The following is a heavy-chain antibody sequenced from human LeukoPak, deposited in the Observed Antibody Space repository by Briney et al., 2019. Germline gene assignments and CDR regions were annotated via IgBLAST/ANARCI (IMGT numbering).Heavy chain of an antibody. V-gene: IGHV4-59*01. CDR1: GGSISSYY. Sequence: SETLSLTCTVSGGSISSYYLNWIRQPPGKGLEWIGSINYSGSTNYNPSLKSRVTISIDTSKNQFSPKLSSVTAADTAVYYCARDYFTSYYYYGMDVWGQGTTVTVSS. D-gene: IGHD2/OR15-2a*01. CDR3: ARDYFTSYYYYGMDV. J-gene: IGHJ6*02. CDR2: INYSGST.